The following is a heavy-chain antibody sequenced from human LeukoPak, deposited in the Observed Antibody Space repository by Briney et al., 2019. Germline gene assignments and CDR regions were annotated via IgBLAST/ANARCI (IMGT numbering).Heavy chain of an antibody. V-gene: IGHV4-39*01. CDR3: ASTYSSGYYFFPYFDY. Sequence: SETLSLTCTVSGGSISSSSYYWGWIRQPPGKGLERIGSIYYSGSTYYNPSLKSRVTISVDTSKNQFSLKLSSVTAADTAVYYCASTYSSGYYFFPYFDYWGQGTLVTVSS. CDR1: GGSISSSSYY. D-gene: IGHD3-22*01. J-gene: IGHJ4*02. CDR2: IYYSGST.